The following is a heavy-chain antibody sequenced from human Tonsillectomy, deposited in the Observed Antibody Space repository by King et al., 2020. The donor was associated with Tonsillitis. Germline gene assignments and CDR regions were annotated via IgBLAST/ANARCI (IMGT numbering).Heavy chain of an antibody. CDR3: AKDLGLDIATIYYFVS. J-gene: IGHJ4*02. D-gene: IGHD2-15*01. CDR1: EYTFSNYD. Sequence: VQLVESGGGLVQPGGSLRLSCAASEYTFSNYDMTWVRQAPGKGLEWVSTISGSGDSTYYADSVKGSITISRDNSKNTLYLQMNSLRAEDTAVYYCAKDLGLDIATIYYFVSWGQSPLVTVSS. V-gene: IGHV3-23*04. CDR2: ISGSGDST.